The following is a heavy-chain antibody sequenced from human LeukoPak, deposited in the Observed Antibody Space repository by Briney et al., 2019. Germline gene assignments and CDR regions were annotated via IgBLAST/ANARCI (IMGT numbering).Heavy chain of an antibody. CDR3: ARDSYDSSGYYFAAVN. CDR2: ISAYNGNT. J-gene: IGHJ4*02. CDR1: GYTFTSYG. Sequence: ASVKVSCKASGYTFTSYGISWVRQAPGQGLEWMGWISAYNGNTNYAQKLQGRVTMTTDTSMSTAYMELRSLRSDDTAVYYCARDSYDSSGYYFAAVNWGQGTLVTVSS. V-gene: IGHV1-18*01. D-gene: IGHD3-22*01.